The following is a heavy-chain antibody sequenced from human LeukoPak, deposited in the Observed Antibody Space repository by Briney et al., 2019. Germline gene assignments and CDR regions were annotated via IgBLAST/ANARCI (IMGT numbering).Heavy chain of an antibody. D-gene: IGHD2-15*01. V-gene: IGHV1-18*04. Sequence: GASVKVSCKPPGYTFTSFGTSWVRQAPGQGLEWMGWIGAYNGDTNYAQKFQGRVTMTTDTSTSTAYMDLRSLRSDDTAVYYCTRDHCRGDNCPSFDYWGQGTLVTVSS. CDR1: GYTFTSFG. CDR2: IGAYNGDT. CDR3: TRDHCRGDNCPSFDY. J-gene: IGHJ4*02.